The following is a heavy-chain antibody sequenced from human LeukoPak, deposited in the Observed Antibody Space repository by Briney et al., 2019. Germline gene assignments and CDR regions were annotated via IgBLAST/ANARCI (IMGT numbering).Heavy chain of an antibody. D-gene: IGHD1-26*01. CDR3: AREYGGTYGSFEY. CDR1: GGSISSGGYY. Sequence: PSETLSLTCTVSGGSISSGGYYWSWIRQPPGKGLEWIGYIYHSGSTYYNPSLKSRVTISVDTSSNQFSLKLYSVTASDTAVYYCAREYGGTYGSFEYWGQGSLVTVSS. V-gene: IGHV4-30-2*01. J-gene: IGHJ4*02. CDR2: IYHSGST.